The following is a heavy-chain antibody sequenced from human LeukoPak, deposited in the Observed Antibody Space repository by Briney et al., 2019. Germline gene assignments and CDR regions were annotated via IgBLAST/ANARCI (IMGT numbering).Heavy chain of an antibody. CDR1: GLSFSSYA. CDR3: ARSIGLAGGGVDV. V-gene: IGHV3-48*04. Sequence: GGPLRLSCAASGLSFSSYAMSWGRQAPGKGLEWVSYITNGGSTIHHADSVRGRFIISRDNAKKTMYLQMNSLRAEDTAVYYCARSIGLAGGGVDVWGQGTTVTVSS. D-gene: IGHD4-23*01. CDR2: ITNGGSTI. J-gene: IGHJ6*02.